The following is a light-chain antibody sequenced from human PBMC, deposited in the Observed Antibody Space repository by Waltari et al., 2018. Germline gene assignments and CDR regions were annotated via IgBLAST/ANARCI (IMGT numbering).Light chain of an antibody. CDR3: CCDAGSGTWV. J-gene: IGLJ3*02. CDR2: EGS. CDR1: SSDVGSYNL. Sequence: QSALTQPASVSGSPGQSITISCTGTSSDVGSYNLVSWYQQHPGKAPKLMICEGSKRPSGVSNRFSGSKSGNTATLTISGLQAEDEADYYCCCDAGSGTWVFGGGTKVTVL. V-gene: IGLV2-23*01.